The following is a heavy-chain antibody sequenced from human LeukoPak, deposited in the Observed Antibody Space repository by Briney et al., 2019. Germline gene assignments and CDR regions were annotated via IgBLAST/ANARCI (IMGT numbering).Heavy chain of an antibody. Sequence: PSETLSLTCSVSGGSISSNYWSWIRQPPGKGLEWIGYINYSGITNYNPSLKSRVTISVDTSKNQFSLKVTSVTASDTGVYYCARGSDSSTLNWFDPWGQGTLVTVSS. CDR1: GGSISSNY. CDR2: INYSGIT. J-gene: IGHJ5*02. CDR3: ARGSDSSTLNWFDP. D-gene: IGHD6-13*01. V-gene: IGHV4-59*01.